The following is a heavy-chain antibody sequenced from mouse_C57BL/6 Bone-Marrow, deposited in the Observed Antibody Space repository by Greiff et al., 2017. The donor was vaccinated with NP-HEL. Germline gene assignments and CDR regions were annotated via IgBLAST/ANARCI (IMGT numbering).Heavy chain of an antibody. J-gene: IGHJ3*01. CDR2: ISGGGGNT. Sequence: EVMLVESGGGLVKPGGSLKLSCAASGFTFRSYTMSWVRQTPEKRLEWVATISGGGGNTYYPDSVKGRFTISRDNAKNTLYLQMSSLRSEDTALYYCARPRLAWFAYWGQGTLVTVSA. CDR3: ARPRLAWFAY. V-gene: IGHV5-9*01. CDR1: GFTFRSYT.